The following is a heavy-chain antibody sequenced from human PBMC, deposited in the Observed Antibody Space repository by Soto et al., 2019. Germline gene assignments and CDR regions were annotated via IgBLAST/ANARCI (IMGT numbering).Heavy chain of an antibody. J-gene: IGHJ4*02. D-gene: IGHD6-13*01. Sequence: EVQLVESGGGLVQPGGSLRLSCAASGFTVSTYHMSWVRQAPGKGLEWVSVIYSAGSADFADSVKVRFTISRDNSKNTLYLQMSSLRAEDTAVYYCARVHSSSYHYFVYWGQGTVVTVSS. CDR1: GFTVSTYH. CDR2: IYSAGSA. CDR3: ARVHSSSYHYFVY. V-gene: IGHV3-66*01.